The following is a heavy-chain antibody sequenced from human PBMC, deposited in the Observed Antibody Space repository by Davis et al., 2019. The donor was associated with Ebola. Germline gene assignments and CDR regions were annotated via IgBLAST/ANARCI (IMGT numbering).Heavy chain of an antibody. CDR2: ISSSSSTI. J-gene: IGHJ2*01. CDR3: ARGSDYGELFLYRYFDL. D-gene: IGHD4-17*01. CDR1: GFTFSSYS. Sequence: GESLKISCAASGFTFSSYSMNWVRQAPGKGLEWVSYISSSSSTIYYADSVKGRFIISRDNAKNSLYLQMNSLRDEDTAVYYCARGSDYGELFLYRYFDLWGRGTLVTVSS. V-gene: IGHV3-48*02.